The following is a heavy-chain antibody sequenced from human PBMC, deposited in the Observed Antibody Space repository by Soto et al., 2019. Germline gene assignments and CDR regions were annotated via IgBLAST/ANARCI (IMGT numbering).Heavy chain of an antibody. Sequence: EVQLVESGGGLVQPGGSLRLSCAASGFTFSSYWMSWVRQAPGKGLEWVANIKQDGSEKYYVDSVKGRFTISRDNAKNSLYLQMNSLRAEDTAVYYCARLLEEGLGYCISTSCPPSGMDVWGQGTTVTVSS. CDR3: ARLLEEGLGYCISTSCPPSGMDV. V-gene: IGHV3-7*01. J-gene: IGHJ6*02. CDR2: IKQDGSEK. D-gene: IGHD2-2*01. CDR1: GFTFSSYW.